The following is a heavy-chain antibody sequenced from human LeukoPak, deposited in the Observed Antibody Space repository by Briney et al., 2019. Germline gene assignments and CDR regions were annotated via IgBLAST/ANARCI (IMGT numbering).Heavy chain of an antibody. J-gene: IGHJ5*02. Sequence: VASVNVTCTASGYTFTSYAMHWVRQAPGQRLEWMGWINAGNGNTKYSQKFQGRVTITRDTSASTAYMELSSLRSEDTAVYYCARVGSGSKFDPWGQGTLVTVSS. V-gene: IGHV1-3*01. CDR1: GYTFTSYA. CDR2: INAGNGNT. D-gene: IGHD3-10*01. CDR3: ARVGSGSKFDP.